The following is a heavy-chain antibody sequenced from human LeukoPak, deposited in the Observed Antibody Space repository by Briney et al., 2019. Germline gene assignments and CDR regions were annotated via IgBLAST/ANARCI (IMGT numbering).Heavy chain of an antibody. V-gene: IGHV4-59*12. CDR1: GGSISNYY. J-gene: IGHJ4*02. Sequence: SETLSLTCTVTGGSISNYYWGWIRQPPGKGLESIGYMYYSGDTNYNPSLKSRVTISADTSKNQFSLKLSSVTAADTAVYYCARGGGCTNGVCYYSDYWGQGTLVTVSS. CDR2: MYYSGDT. D-gene: IGHD2-8*01. CDR3: ARGGGCTNGVCYYSDY.